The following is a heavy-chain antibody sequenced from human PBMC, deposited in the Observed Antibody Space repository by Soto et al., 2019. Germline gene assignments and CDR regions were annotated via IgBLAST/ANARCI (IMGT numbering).Heavy chain of an antibody. V-gene: IGHV3-9*01. Sequence: EVQLVESGGGLVQPGRSLRLSCAASGFTFDDYAMHWVRQAPGKGLEWVSGISWNSGSIGYADSVKGRFTISRDNAKNSLHLQMNSLRAEDTALYYCAKEALVYYGMDVWGQGTTVTVSS. CDR2: ISWNSGSI. CDR1: GFTFDDYA. CDR3: AKEALVYYGMDV. D-gene: IGHD6-6*01. J-gene: IGHJ6*02.